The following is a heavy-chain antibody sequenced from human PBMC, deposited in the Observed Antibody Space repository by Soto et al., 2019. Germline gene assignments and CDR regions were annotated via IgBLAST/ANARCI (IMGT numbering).Heavy chain of an antibody. D-gene: IGHD2-15*01. V-gene: IGHV4-38-2*01. CDR3: ARGWYYFDV. CDR1: VEPMTGGYY. J-gene: IGHJ4*02. CDR2: IYYGGTT. Sequence: SETLSLTCDVSVEPMTGGYYWGWIRQSPGKGLEWIGSIYYGGTTYYNPSLRSRLAISIDTSKNQFSLRLSSVTAADTALYYCARGWYYFDVWGQGSLVTVS.